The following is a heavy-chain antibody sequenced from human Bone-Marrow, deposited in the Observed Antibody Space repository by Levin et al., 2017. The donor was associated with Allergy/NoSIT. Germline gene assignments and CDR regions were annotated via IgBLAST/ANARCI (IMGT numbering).Heavy chain of an antibody. CDR1: GFTFSSYG. V-gene: IGHV3-33*01. CDR2: IWYDGSNK. CDR3: ARDADYDILTGYLDY. D-gene: IGHD3-9*01. Sequence: GESLKISCAASGFTFSSYGMHWVRQAPGKGLEWVAVIWYDGSNKYYADSVKGRFTISRDNSKNTLYLQMNSLRAEDTAVYYCARDADYDILTGYLDYWGQGTLVTVSS. J-gene: IGHJ4*02.